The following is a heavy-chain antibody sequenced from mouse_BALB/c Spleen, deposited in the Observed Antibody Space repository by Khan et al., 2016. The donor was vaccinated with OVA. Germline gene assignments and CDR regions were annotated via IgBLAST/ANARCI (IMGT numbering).Heavy chain of an antibody. CDR3: VRNYDNFVEYFDV. D-gene: IGHD2-1*01. V-gene: IGHV2-9*02. CDR2: IWAGGST. CDR1: GFSLTSYG. Sequence: VQLVESGPGLVAPSQSLSITCTVSGFSLTSYGVHWVRQTPGKGLEWLGIIWAGGSTNYNSALMSRLSISKDNSKSQVFFKMNSLQTDDTAMYYCVRNYDNFVEYFDVWGAGTTVTVSS. J-gene: IGHJ1*01.